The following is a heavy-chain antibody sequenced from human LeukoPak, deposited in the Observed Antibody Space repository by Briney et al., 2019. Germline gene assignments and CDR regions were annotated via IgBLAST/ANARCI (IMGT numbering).Heavy chain of an antibody. CDR1: RFTFSSYN. CDR2: ISGGSGGST. Sequence: GGSLRLFCAASRFTFSSYNMNWVRQAPGKGLEWLSVISGGSGGSTYYADSVTGRFTVSRDNSRNTVDLQMNNLRAEDTAIYYCAKDHANTPVVTNWGQGILVSVSS. J-gene: IGHJ4*02. CDR3: AKDHANTPVVTN. D-gene: IGHD2-21*02. V-gene: IGHV3-23*01.